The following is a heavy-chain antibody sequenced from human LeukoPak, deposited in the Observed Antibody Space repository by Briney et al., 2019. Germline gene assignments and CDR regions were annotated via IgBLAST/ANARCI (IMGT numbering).Heavy chain of an antibody. CDR2: IYYSGST. V-gene: IGHV4-59*08. J-gene: IGHJ4*02. CDR3: ARQMPWRDDYGDYAYYFDY. CDR1: GGSISSYY. Sequence: PSETLSLTCTVSGGSISSYYWSWIRQPPGKGLEWIGYIYYSGSTNYNPSLKSRVTISVDTSKNQFSLKLSSVTAAGTAVYYCARQMPWRDDYGDYAYYFDYWGQGTLVTVSS. D-gene: IGHD4-17*01.